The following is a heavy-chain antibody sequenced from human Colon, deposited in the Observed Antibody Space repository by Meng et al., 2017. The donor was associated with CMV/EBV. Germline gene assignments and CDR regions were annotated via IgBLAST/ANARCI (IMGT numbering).Heavy chain of an antibody. V-gene: IGHV1-2*02. Sequence: GQLMQSGAGVKGPGASVKVSCKTSGYTFSDYYMHWVRQAPGQGLEWRGWIRSDGSATNYAQKFRGRVTMTRDASVSTAYMELSGLTSDDTAVYFCVRSSGWSLFDYWGPGALVTVSS. J-gene: IGHJ4*02. CDR2: IRSDGSAT. D-gene: IGHD6-19*01. CDR3: VRSSGWSLFDY. CDR1: GYTFSDYY.